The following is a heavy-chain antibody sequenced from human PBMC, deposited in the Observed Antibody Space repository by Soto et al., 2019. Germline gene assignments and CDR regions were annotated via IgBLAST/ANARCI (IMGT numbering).Heavy chain of an antibody. CDR1: GGSISSYY. CDR2: IHTSGSP. V-gene: IGHV4-4*07. Sequence: SETLSLTCTVSGGSISSYYCSWIRQAAGKGLEWIGRIHTSGSPNYNPSLKSRVTMSADTSKNQFSLKLTSVTAADTAVYYCATGGTYIDYWGQGTLVTVSS. CDR3: ATGGTYIDY. J-gene: IGHJ4*02.